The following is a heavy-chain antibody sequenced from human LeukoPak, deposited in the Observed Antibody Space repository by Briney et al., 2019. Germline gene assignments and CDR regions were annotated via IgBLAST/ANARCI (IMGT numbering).Heavy chain of an antibody. CDR2: IYHSGST. V-gene: IGHV4-38-2*02. CDR1: GYSISSGYY. D-gene: IGHD2-2*01. J-gene: IGHJ5*02. CDR3: ARLGIVVVPADAGGWFDP. Sequence: PSETLSLTCTVSGYSISSGYYWGWIRQPPGKGLEWIGSIYHSGSTYYNPSLKSRVTISVDTSKNQFSLKLSSVTAADTAVYYCARLGIVVVPADAGGWFDPWGQGTLVTVSS.